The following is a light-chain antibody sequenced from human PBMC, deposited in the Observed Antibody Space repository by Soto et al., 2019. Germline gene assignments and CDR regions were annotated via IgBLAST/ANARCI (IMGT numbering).Light chain of an antibody. CDR2: NAS. Sequence: ASKLTQSPSSLSASVGDRVTITCRASQGISTIFAWYQQKPGKAPQLLIDNASTLDSGVPARLSGSGSGKDFTLTISSLQPEDFAADSCQQFCEYHLTFGGGTKVDIK. V-gene: IGKV1D-13*01. J-gene: IGKJ3*01. CDR1: QGISTI. CDR3: QQFCEYHLT.